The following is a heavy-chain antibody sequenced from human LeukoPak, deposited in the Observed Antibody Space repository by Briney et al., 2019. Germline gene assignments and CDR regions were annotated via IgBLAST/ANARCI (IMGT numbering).Heavy chain of an antibody. V-gene: IGHV3-21*01. CDR2: ITRNSNYI. J-gene: IGHJ6*03. CDR3: ARDPYSGNYGPYYYYYMDV. CDR1: GFTFSSYW. Sequence: PGGSLRLSCAASGFTFSSYWMHWVRHAPGKGLEWISSITRNSNYIYYADSVKGRFTISRDNGKSSLFLQMDSLRAEDTAIYFCARDPYSGNYGPYYYYYMDVWGKGTTVTVSS. D-gene: IGHD3-3*01.